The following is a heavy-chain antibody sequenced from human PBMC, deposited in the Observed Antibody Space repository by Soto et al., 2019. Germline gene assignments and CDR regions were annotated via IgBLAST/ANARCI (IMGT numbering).Heavy chain of an antibody. D-gene: IGHD6-13*01. Sequence: TETLSLTCAVYGGSFSGYYWSWIRQPPGKGLEWIGEINHSGSTNYNPSLKSRVTISVDTSKNQFSLKLSSVTAADTAVYYCASWRFAGAYSSRAEQDWGWGYYYYGMDVWGQGTTVTVSS. V-gene: IGHV4-34*01. CDR1: GGSFSGYY. J-gene: IGHJ6*02. CDR2: INHSGST. CDR3: ASWRFAGAYSSRAEQDWGWGYYYYGMDV.